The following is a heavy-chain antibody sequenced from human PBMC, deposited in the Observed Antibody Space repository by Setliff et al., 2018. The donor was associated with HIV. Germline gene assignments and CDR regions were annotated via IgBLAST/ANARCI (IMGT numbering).Heavy chain of an antibody. J-gene: IGHJ3*01. CDR2: IAPNLRMP. CDR3: AREKSPVLEYFDWLKPRHVFDV. Sequence: SVKVSCKTSGGTFNTYPIAWVRQAPGQGLEWMGGIAPNLRMPNYIQKFKGRLTITADESTSTVYMELTNLRSEDTAMYYCAREKSPVLEYFDWLKPRHVFDVWGQGTVVTV. D-gene: IGHD3-9*01. CDR1: GGTFNTYP. V-gene: IGHV1-69*10.